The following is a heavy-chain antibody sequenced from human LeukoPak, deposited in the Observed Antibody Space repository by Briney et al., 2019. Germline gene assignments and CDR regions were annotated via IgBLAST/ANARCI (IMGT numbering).Heavy chain of an antibody. D-gene: IGHD7-27*01. CDR1: GFTFRNHG. CDR3: AQDIAWGAFEH. CDR2: ISPSGGGT. J-gene: IGHJ4*02. V-gene: IGHV3-23*01. Sequence: GGSLRLSCAASGFTFRNHGMNWVRQAPGKGLEWVSGISPSGGGTYYTDSVKGRFTISRDDSKNTLSLQMNSLRVEDTALYYCAQDIAWGAFEHWGQGTLVTVSS.